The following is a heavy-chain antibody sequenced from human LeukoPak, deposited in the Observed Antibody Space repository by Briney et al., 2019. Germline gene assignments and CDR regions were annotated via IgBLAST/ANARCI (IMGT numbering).Heavy chain of an antibody. CDR3: ARDSVVRALAGTFDY. D-gene: IGHD6-19*01. J-gene: IGHJ4*02. CDR1: GGGLSYY. Sequence: SETLSLTCTVSGGGLSYYWGWIRQPPGKGLEWIGTIFYTGKTYYNPSLKSRVTISVDTSKNQFSLKLSSVTAADTAVYYCARDSVVRALAGTFDYWGQGTLVTVSS. CDR2: IFYTGKT. V-gene: IGHV4-39*02.